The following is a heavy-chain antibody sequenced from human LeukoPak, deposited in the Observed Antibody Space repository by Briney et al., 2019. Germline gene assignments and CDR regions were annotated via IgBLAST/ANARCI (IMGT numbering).Heavy chain of an antibody. J-gene: IGHJ5*02. V-gene: IGHV1-24*01. CDR2: FDPEDGET. D-gene: IGHD1-26*01. Sequence: ASVKVYCKVSGYTLTELSMHWVRQAPGKGLEWMGGFDPEDGETIYAQKFQGRVTMTEDTSTDTAYMELSSLRSEDTAVYYCATVRGSYFWFDPWGQGTLVTVSS. CDR1: GYTLTELS. CDR3: ATVRGSYFWFDP.